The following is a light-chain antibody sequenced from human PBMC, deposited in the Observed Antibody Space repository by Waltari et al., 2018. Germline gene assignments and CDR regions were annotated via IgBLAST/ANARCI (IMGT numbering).Light chain of an antibody. CDR1: SSDVGGYNY. Sequence: QSALTQPASVSGSPGQSITISCTGTSSDVGGYNYVSWYQQHPGKAPKFMIYDVSQRPSGFSKRFSGSKSGNTASLTISGLQAEDEADYYCSSYTSNNIWVFGGGTKLTVL. J-gene: IGLJ3*02. CDR2: DVS. CDR3: SSYTSNNIWV. V-gene: IGLV2-14*01.